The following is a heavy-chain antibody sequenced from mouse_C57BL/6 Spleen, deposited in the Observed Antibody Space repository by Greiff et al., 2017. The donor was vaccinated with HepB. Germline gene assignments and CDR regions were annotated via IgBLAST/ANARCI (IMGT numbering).Heavy chain of an antibody. J-gene: IGHJ3*01. Sequence: QVQLQQPVTELVKPGASVKLSCKASGYTFTSYWMHWVKQRPGQGLEWIGNINPSNGGTNYNEKFKSKATLTVDKSSSTAYMQLSSLTSEDSAVYYCARSTMITPPFAYWGQGTLVTVSA. CDR1: GYTFTSYW. CDR2: INPSNGGT. CDR3: ARSTMITPPFAY. D-gene: IGHD2-4*01. V-gene: IGHV1-53*01.